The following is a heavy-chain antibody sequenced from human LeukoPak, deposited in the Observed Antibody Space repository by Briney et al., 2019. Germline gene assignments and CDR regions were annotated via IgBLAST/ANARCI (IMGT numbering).Heavy chain of an antibody. CDR3: ARVVSSSWPHYYYYYYMDV. V-gene: IGHV1-2*02. CDR2: INPNSVGT. J-gene: IGHJ6*03. D-gene: IGHD6-13*01. Sequence: ASVKVSCKASGYTFTGYYMHWVRQAPGQGLEWMGWINPNSVGTNYAQKFQGRVTMNRDTSISTAYMELSRLRSDDTAVYYCARVVSSSWPHYYYYYYMDVWGKGTTVTVSS. CDR1: GYTFTGYY.